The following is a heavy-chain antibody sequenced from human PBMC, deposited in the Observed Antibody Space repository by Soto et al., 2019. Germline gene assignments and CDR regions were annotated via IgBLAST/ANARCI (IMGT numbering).Heavy chain of an antibody. D-gene: IGHD3-22*01. CDR2: INHSGST. Sequence: QVQLQQWGAGLLKPSETLSLTCAVYGGSFSGYYWSWIRQPPGKGLEWLGEINHSGSTNYNPSLKSRVTISVDTSKNQFSLKLSSVTAADTAVYYCARGVSSGSFDYWGQGTLGTVAS. V-gene: IGHV4-34*01. J-gene: IGHJ4*02. CDR1: GGSFSGYY. CDR3: ARGVSSGSFDY.